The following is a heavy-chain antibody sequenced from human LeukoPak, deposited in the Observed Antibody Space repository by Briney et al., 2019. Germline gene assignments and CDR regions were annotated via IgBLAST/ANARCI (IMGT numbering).Heavy chain of an antibody. CDR3: VRDLVATIDHYYYGMDV. CDR1: GGSVSSGSYY. Sequence: PSETLSLTCIVSGGSVSSGSYYWSWIRQPPGKGLEWNGYIYNSVRTNYNPSLKSRVTISVDTSKNQLSLKLSSVTAADTAVYFCVRDLVATIDHYYYGMDVWGQGTTVTVSS. D-gene: IGHD5-12*01. CDR2: IYNSVRT. J-gene: IGHJ6*02. V-gene: IGHV4-61*01.